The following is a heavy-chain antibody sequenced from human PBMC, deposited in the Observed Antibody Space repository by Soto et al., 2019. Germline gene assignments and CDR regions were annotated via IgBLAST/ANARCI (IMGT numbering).Heavy chain of an antibody. CDR3: ARVRGYCSGGSCYKFDY. V-gene: IGHV4-31*03. Sequence: SETLSLTCSVFGDSISSGHYFWGWVRQHPGKGLEWIGYIYYSGSTFYNPSLKSRVTISVDTSKNQFSLKLSSVTAADTAVYYCARVRGYCSGGSCYKFDYWGQGTLVTVSS. CDR2: IYYSGST. D-gene: IGHD2-15*01. J-gene: IGHJ4*02. CDR1: GDSISSGHYF.